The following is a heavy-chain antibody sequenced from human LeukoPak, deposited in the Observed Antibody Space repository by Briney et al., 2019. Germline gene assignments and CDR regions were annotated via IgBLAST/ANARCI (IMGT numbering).Heavy chain of an antibody. CDR3: ARATTVTTMNV. CDR1: GGSVSSGGYY. CDR2: IYHSGST. Sequence: SETLSLTCTVSGGSVSSGGYYWSWIRQSPGKGLEWIGYIYHSGSTNYNPSLKSRVTISVDTSKNQLSLKLDSVTAADTAVYYCARATTVTTMNVWGQGTVVTVSS. D-gene: IGHD4-17*01. J-gene: IGHJ3*01. V-gene: IGHV4-61*08.